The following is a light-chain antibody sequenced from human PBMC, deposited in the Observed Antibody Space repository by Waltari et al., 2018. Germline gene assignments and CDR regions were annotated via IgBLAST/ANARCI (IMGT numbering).Light chain of an antibody. CDR1: NNDVGAYNY. CDR2: DVN. J-gene: IGLJ3*02. V-gene: IGLV2-14*03. Sequence: QSALTQPASVSGSPGQSIIISCAGTNNDVGAYNYVSWFQHHPGKAPKLIIHDVNKQPSGVSSRFSASKADNTASLTIPGLQAEDEANYYCTSFRSGASWVFGGGTTLTVL. CDR3: TSFRSGASWV.